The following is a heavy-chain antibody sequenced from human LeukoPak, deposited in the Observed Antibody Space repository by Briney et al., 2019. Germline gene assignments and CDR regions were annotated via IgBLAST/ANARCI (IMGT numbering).Heavy chain of an antibody. CDR3: ARGSGKPHRSSYWYGGLGA. Sequence: GASVKVSCKASGYIFVSYGISWVRQAPGQGLEWMGWISAYTGDTNYAQMFQDRITLTRDTSASTAYVELKNLRSDDTAVYYCARGSGKPHRSSYWYGGLGAWGQGTRVTVSS. V-gene: IGHV1-18*01. J-gene: IGHJ5*02. CDR2: ISAYTGDT. D-gene: IGHD6-13*01. CDR1: GYIFVSYG.